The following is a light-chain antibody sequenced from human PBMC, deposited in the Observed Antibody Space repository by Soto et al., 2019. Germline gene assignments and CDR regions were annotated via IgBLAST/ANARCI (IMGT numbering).Light chain of an antibody. CDR3: SSYAGNYVYV. CDR1: SSDVGGYNY. Sequence: QSALTHPLSVSWSPGQSVAIPCTGTSSDVGGYNYVSWYQRHAGKGPKLIIYDVSERPSGVPDRFSASKSGSTASLTISGLQAEDEADYYCSSYAGNYVYVFGSGTKVTVL. V-gene: IGLV2-11*01. J-gene: IGLJ1*01. CDR2: DVS.